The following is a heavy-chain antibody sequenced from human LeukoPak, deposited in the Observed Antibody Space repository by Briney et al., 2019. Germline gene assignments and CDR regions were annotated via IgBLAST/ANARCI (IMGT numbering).Heavy chain of an antibody. J-gene: IGHJ4*02. CDR3: ARGSPRLQYRSRGRDFDY. Sequence: PGGSLRLSCAASGFTFSNYWMSWVRQAPGKGLEWVANIEEHGSQIYYVDSVKGRFTTSRDNAKNSVYLQMNSLRAEDTAVYYCARGSPRLQYRSRGRDFDYWGQGTLVTVSS. D-gene: IGHD4-11*01. CDR2: IEEHGSQI. CDR1: GFTFSNYW. V-gene: IGHV3-7*01.